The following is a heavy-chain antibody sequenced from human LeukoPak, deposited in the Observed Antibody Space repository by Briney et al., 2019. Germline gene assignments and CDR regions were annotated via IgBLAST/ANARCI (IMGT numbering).Heavy chain of an antibody. V-gene: IGHV4-59*01. CDR1: GGSMSSYY. Sequence: PSETLSLTCTVSGGSMSSYYWRWIRQPPVKGLEWIGYIYYSGTTNYNPSLKSRVTISVDTSKNQFSLKLRSVTAADTAVYYCARGVYIAAAQYGYWGQGTLVTVSS. CDR2: IYYSGTT. CDR3: ARGVYIAAAQYGY. J-gene: IGHJ4*02. D-gene: IGHD6-13*01.